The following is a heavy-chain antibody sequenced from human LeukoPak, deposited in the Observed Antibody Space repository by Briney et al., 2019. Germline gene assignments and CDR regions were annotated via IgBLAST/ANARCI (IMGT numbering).Heavy chain of an antibody. CDR3: ARDLTTSDN. Sequence: GGSLRLSRAASGFTFDDYGISWVRQAPGKGLEWVSGINWSGGRTGYADSLKGRFTISRDNAKNTLYLQMNSLRDEDTALYYCARDLTTSDNWGQGTLVTVSS. J-gene: IGHJ4*02. CDR2: INWSGGRT. V-gene: IGHV3-20*04. CDR1: GFTFDDYG. D-gene: IGHD1/OR15-1a*01.